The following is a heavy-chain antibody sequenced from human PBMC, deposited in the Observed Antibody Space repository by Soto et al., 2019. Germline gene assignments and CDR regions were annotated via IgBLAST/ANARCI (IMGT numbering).Heavy chain of an antibody. V-gene: IGHV3-7*05. Sequence: EVQLVESGGGLVQPGGSLRLSCAASGFTFSSYWMSWVRQAPGKGLEWVANIKQDGSEKYYVDSVKGRFTISRDNAKNALYLQMNSLRAEDTAVYYCAREGPLGYCSGGRCNDAFDIWGQGTMVTVSS. CDR2: IKQDGSEK. CDR1: GFTFSSYW. D-gene: IGHD2-15*01. CDR3: AREGPLGYCSGGRCNDAFDI. J-gene: IGHJ3*02.